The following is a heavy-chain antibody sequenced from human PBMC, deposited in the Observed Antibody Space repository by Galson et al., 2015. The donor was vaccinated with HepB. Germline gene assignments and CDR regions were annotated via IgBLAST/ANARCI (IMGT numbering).Heavy chain of an antibody. CDR3: ARWTGYTYGYFDY. J-gene: IGHJ4*02. CDR2: IYSSGTT. Sequence: ETLSLTCTVSGGSISGYYWSWIRQFPGKGLECIGYIYSSGTTNYNPSLKSRVTISVDTSKNQFSLNLSPVTAADTAVYYCARWTGYTYGYFDYWGLGTLVTVSS. V-gene: IGHV4-59*01. CDR1: GGSISGYY. D-gene: IGHD5-18*01.